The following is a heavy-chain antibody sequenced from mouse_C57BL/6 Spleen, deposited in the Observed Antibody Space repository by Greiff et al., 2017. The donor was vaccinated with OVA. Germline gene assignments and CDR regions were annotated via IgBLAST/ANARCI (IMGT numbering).Heavy chain of an antibody. J-gene: IGHJ3*01. D-gene: IGHD1-1*01. CDR3: ARSTTVVEAPY. CDR1: GYAFSSSW. Sequence: VQLQQSGPELVKPGASVKISCKASGYAFSSSWMNWVKQRPGKGLEWIGRIYPGDGDTNYNGKFKGKATLTADKSSSTAYMQLSSLTSEDSAVYFCARSTTVVEAPYWGQGTLVTVSA. CDR2: IYPGDGDT. V-gene: IGHV1-82*01.